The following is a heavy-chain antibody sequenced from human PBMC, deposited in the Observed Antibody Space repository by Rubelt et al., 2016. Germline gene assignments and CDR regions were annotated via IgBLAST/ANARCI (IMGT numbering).Heavy chain of an antibody. V-gene: IGHV4-4*02. CDR2: IYHSGST. J-gene: IGHJ1*01. D-gene: IGHD4-17*01. CDR3: ARLDGAHGYLQY. Sequence: QVQLQESGPGLVKPSGTMSLTCNVSGGSISSSIWWSWVRQPPGKGLEWIGQIYHSGSTNYNPSVKRRVTISVDKSKNQFSLKLRSVTAADTAVYDCARLDGAHGYLQYWGQGTLVTVSS. CDR1: GGSISSSIW.